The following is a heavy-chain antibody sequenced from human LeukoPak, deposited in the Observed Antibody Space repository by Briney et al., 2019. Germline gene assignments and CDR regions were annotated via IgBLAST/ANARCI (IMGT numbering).Heavy chain of an antibody. J-gene: IGHJ5*02. CDR2: INPSGGST. CDR3: ARAQGIAAAGTRWFDP. Sequence: ASVKVSCKTSGYTFTGYYMHWVRQAPGQGLEWMGIINPSGGSTSYAQKFQGRVTMTRDTSTSTVYMELSSLRPEDTAVYYCARAQGIAAAGTRWFDPWGQGTLVTVSS. D-gene: IGHD6-13*01. V-gene: IGHV1-46*01. CDR1: GYTFTGYY.